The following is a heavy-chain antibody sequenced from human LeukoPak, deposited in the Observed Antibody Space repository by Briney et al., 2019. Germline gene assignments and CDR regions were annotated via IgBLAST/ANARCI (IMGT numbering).Heavy chain of an antibody. D-gene: IGHD4-17*01. V-gene: IGHV3-15*01. J-gene: IGHJ3*02. CDR2: IKSKEDGETT. Sequence: GGSLRLSCEASGFIFSITWMNWVRQAPGEGLEWGGSIKSKEDGETTDYAAPVKGRFSISRDDSRDTLYLQMNSLRTEDTAVYYCVTDDYGDFHKEDGFDMWGQGTMVTVSS. CDR1: GFIFSITW. CDR3: VTDDYGDFHKEDGFDM.